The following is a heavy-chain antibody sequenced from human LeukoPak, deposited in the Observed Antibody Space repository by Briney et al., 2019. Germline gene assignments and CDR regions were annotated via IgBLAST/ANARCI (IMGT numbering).Heavy chain of an antibody. CDR1: GFTFSSYW. CDR3: ARESRYYDILTGYYYLFNY. D-gene: IGHD3-9*01. V-gene: IGHV3-7*01. Sequence: PGGSLRLSCAASGFTFSSYWMSWVRQAPGKGLEWVANIKQDGSEKYYADSVKGRFTISRDNAKNSLYLQMNSLRAEDTAVYYCARESRYYDILTGYYYLFNYWGQGTLVTVSS. CDR2: IKQDGSEK. J-gene: IGHJ4*02.